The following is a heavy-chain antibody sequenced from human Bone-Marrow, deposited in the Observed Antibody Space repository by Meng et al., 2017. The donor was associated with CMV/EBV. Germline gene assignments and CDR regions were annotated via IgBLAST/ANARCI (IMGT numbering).Heavy chain of an antibody. CDR1: GFTLSSYG. J-gene: IGHJ4*02. D-gene: IGHD6-19*01. V-gene: IGHV3-33*01. CDR3: SRDRTGDSGWYYFDY. CDR2: IWYDGSNK. Sequence: GGSLRLSCAASGFTLSSYGMHWVRQAPGKGLEWVAVIWYDGSNKYYADSVKGRFTISRDNSKNTLYLQMNSLRAEDTAVYYCSRDRTGDSGWYYFDYWGQGTLVTVSS.